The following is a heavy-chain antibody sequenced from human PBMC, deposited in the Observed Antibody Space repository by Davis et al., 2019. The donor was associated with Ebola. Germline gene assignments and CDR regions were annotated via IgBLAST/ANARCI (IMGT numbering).Heavy chain of an antibody. CDR2: IKEDGSEK. V-gene: IGHV3-7*01. Sequence: GFLRPSRAASGLTLRNYLKRWGRQAPGKGLEWVGNIKEDGSEKYYVDSVKGRFTISRDNAQNSLYLEMNSLRAEDTAVSYCATLARAYYYHGMDVWGQGTTVTVSS. D-gene: IGHD3-16*01. CDR3: ATLARAYYYHGMDV. J-gene: IGHJ6*02. CDR1: GLTLRNYL.